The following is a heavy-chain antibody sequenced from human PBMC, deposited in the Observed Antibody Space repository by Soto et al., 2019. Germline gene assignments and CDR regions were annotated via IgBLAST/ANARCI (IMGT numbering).Heavy chain of an antibody. CDR3: ASSRITMVPYGMDV. CDR2: INAGNGNT. V-gene: IGHV1-3*01. CDR1: GYTFTKHA. J-gene: IGHJ6*02. Sequence: VSVKVSCKASGYTFTKHAIHWVRQAPGQGLEWMGWINAGNGNTKYSQKFQGRVTITRDTSASTAYMELSSLRSEDTAVYYCASSRITMVPYGMDVWGQGTTVTVSS. D-gene: IGHD3-10*01.